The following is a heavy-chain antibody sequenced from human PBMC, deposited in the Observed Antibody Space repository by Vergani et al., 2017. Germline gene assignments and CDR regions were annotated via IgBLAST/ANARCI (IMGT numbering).Heavy chain of an antibody. Sequence: VQLVQSGAEVKKPGSSVKVSCKASGGTFSSYAMSWVRQAPGKGLEWVSAISGSGGSTYYADSVKGRFTISRDNSKNTLYLQMNSLRAEDTAVYYCAVIDYGGKGWDGYYYGMDVWGQGTTVTVSS. V-gene: IGHV3-23*04. CDR2: ISGSGGST. CDR1: GGTFSSYA. J-gene: IGHJ6*02. D-gene: IGHD4-23*01. CDR3: AVIDYGGKGWDGYYYGMDV.